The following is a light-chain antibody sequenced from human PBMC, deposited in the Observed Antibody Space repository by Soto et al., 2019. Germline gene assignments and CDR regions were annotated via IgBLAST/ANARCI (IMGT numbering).Light chain of an antibody. J-gene: IGLJ1*01. CDR1: SSDVGGYNY. CDR3: SSHAGSDHPFV. CDR2: DVN. V-gene: IGLV2-8*01. Sequence: QSALTQPPSASGSPGQSVTISCTGTSSDVGGYNYVSWYQQHPGKAPKVMIYDVNKRPSGVPDRFSGSKSGNTASLTVSGLQAEDEADYYCSSHAGSDHPFVFGTGTKVTVL.